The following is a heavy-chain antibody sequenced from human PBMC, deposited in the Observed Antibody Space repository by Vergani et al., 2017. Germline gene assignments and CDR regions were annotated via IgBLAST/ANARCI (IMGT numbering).Heavy chain of an antibody. D-gene: IGHD3-10*01. CDR3: SRVLLWFVESLGAFDI. Sequence: QVQLQQWGAGLLKPSETLSLTCAVYGGSFSGYYWSWIRQPPGKGLEWIGEINHSGSTNYNPSLKSRVTISVATSKNQFSLKLSSVTAADTAVYYCSRVLLWFVESLGAFDIWGQGTMVTVSS. CDR1: GGSFSGYY. J-gene: IGHJ3*02. V-gene: IGHV4-34*01. CDR2: INHSGST.